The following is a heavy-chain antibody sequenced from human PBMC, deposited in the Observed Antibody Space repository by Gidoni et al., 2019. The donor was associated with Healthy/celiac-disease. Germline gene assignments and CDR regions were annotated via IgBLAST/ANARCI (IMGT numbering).Heavy chain of an antibody. J-gene: IGHJ4*02. CDR3: ARHAMYYDYIWGSYRYFDY. CDR2: IYYSGST. D-gene: IGHD3-16*02. CDR1: GGSISSSSYY. Sequence: QLQLQESGPGLVKPSETLSLTCTVSGGSISSSSYYWGWIRQPPGKGLEWIGSIYYSGSTYYNPSLKSRVTISVDTSKNQFSLKLSSVTAADTAVYYCARHAMYYDYIWGSYRYFDYWGQGTLVTVSS. V-gene: IGHV4-39*01.